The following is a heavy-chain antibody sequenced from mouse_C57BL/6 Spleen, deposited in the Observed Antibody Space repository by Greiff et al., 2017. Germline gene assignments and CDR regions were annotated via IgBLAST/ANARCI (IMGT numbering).Heavy chain of an antibody. D-gene: IGHD1-1*01. CDR2: IHPNSGST. CDR3: SYYGSSYDFDD. J-gene: IGHJ2*01. CDR1: GYTFTSYW. Sequence: QVQLQQPGAELVKPGASVKLSCKASGYTFTSYWMHWVKQRPGQGLEWIGMIHPNSGSTNYNEKFKSKATLTVDKSSSTAYMQLSSLTSEDSAVYYCSYYGSSYDFDDWGQGTTLTVSS. V-gene: IGHV1-64*01.